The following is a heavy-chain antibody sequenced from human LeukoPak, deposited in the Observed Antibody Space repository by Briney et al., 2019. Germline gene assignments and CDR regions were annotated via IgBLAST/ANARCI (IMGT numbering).Heavy chain of an antibody. CDR1: GFTFSSYG. V-gene: IGHV3-30*18. Sequence: PGGSLRLSCATSGFTFSSYGMHWVRQAPGKGLEWVAVTSYGGSDTYYADSVKGRFTISRDNSKNTLYLQINSLRAEDTAVYYCAKDRWIRRISLAGQDYWGQGTLVTVSS. CDR2: TSYGGSDT. J-gene: IGHJ4*02. CDR3: AKDRWIRRISLAGQDY. D-gene: IGHD6-19*01.